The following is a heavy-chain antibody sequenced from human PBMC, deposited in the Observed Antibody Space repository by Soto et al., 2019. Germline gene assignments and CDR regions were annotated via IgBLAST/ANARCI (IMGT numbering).Heavy chain of an antibody. V-gene: IGHV4-34*01. CDR1: GGSFSGYY. J-gene: IGHJ2*01. CDR2: INDRGSI. CDR3: ARESPDILTGPPWVWYFDL. Sequence: QVQLQQWGAGPLRPLETLSLTCGVSGGSFSGYYWAWIRQSPGEGLEWIGEINDRGSINYNPSLKSRVSISVDTSKNHYSLNLRSVTAADTAVYYCARESPDILTGPPWVWYFDLWGRGTLVTVSS. D-gene: IGHD3-9*01.